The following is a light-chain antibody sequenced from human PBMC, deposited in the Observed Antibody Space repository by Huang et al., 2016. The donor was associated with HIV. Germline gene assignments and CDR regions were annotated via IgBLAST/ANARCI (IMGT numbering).Light chain of an antibody. CDR1: QSVSSSY. CDR2: HAS. Sequence: EIVLRQSPGTLALSPGERATLSCRASQSVSSSYLAWYQQQPGRAPRLLIYHASRRATGIPDRFSGIGSGTDFTLTISRLEPEDFAVYYCQQYGSSPRTFGQGTKVEVK. CDR3: QQYGSSPRT. V-gene: IGKV3-20*01. J-gene: IGKJ1*01.